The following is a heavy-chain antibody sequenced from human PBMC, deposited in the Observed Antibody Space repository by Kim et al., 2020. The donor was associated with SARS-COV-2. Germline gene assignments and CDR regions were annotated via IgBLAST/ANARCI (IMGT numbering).Heavy chain of an antibody. Sequence: SETLSLTCAVYGGSFSGYYWSWIRQPPGKGLEWIGEINHSGSTNYNPSLKSRVTISVDTSKNQFSLKLSSVTAADTAVYYCARGGSRVRGHSGSSLPHAFDIWGQGTMVTVSS. J-gene: IGHJ3*02. CDR1: GGSFSGYY. D-gene: IGHD1-26*01. CDR3: ARGGSRVRGHSGSSLPHAFDI. V-gene: IGHV4-34*01. CDR2: INHSGST.